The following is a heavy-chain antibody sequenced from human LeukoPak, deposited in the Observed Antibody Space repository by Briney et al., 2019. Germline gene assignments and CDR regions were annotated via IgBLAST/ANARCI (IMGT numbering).Heavy chain of an antibody. J-gene: IGHJ4*02. CDR1: GDSVSSNSVI. V-gene: IGHV6-1*01. D-gene: IGHD3-10*01. CDR2: TYYKSKWYN. Sequence: SQTLSLTCDISGDSVSSNSVIWNWIRQSPSRGLEWLGRTYYKSKWYNDYATSVQSRITINSDTSRNQFSLQLNSVTPEDTAVYYCARDLHESRGEFDYWGQGTLVTVSS. CDR3: ARDLHESRGEFDY.